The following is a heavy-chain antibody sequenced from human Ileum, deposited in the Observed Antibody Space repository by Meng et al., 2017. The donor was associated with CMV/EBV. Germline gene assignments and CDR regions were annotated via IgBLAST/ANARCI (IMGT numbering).Heavy chain of an antibody. Sequence: QRQQSGPGLVEPPPTLSLPWYISWGSVSTNSVSWSWIRQSPLRGLEWLGKTAYRSKWDYEYSVSVESRITISPDTSKNQFSLHLRSVTPEDTDIYYCARESELLRFDHWGQGTLVTVSS. CDR1: WGSVSTNSVS. V-gene: IGHV6-1*01. CDR2: TAYRSKWDY. D-gene: IGHD6-6*01. J-gene: IGHJ4*02. CDR3: ARESELLRFDH.